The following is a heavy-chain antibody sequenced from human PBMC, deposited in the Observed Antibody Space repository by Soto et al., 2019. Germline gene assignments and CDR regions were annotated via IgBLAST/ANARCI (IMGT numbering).Heavy chain of an antibody. D-gene: IGHD3-3*01. CDR3: ARARAGFLESFDY. CDR2: IWDDGHTK. V-gene: IGHV3-33*01. J-gene: IGHJ4*02. Sequence: GSLRLSCAASGLIFSGYGLHWVRQAPGKGLEWVAVIWDDGHTKYYGEAVEGRFTISRDNSKNTLYLQMSGLRAEDTAVYYCARARAGFLESFDYWGQGILVTVSS. CDR1: GLIFSGYG.